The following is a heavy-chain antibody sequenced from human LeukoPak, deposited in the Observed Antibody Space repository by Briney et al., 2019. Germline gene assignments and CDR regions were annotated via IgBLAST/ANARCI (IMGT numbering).Heavy chain of an antibody. Sequence: PGGSLRLSCVASGFSFSNYGMHWVRQAPGKGLEWVAVIWSDGSNKYYADSVEGRFTISRDNSKNTLYLQMNSLRAEDTAVYYCARDITMVRGIIMDYYYGMDVWGQGTTVTVSS. CDR1: GFSFSNYG. CDR3: ARDITMVRGIIMDYYYGMDV. CDR2: IWSDGSNK. D-gene: IGHD3-10*01. J-gene: IGHJ6*02. V-gene: IGHV3-33*01.